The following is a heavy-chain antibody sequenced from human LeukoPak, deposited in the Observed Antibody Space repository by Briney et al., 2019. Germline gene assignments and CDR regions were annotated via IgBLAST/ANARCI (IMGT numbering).Heavy chain of an antibody. J-gene: IGHJ4*02. CDR1: GGSISSGDYY. V-gene: IGHV4-30-4*01. CDR3: ARGTWSSSIDY. Sequence: PSQTLSLTCTVSGGSISSGDYYWSWIRQPPGKGLEWIGYIYYSGSTYYNPSLKSRLTISGDTSKNQSSLRLSSVTAADTAVYYCARGTWSSSIDYWGQGTLVTVSS. CDR2: IYYSGST. D-gene: IGHD6-6*01.